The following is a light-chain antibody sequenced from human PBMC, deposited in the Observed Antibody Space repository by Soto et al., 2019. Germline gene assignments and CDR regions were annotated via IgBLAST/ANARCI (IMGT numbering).Light chain of an antibody. J-gene: IGKJ2*01. CDR1: QSVSSN. V-gene: IGKV3-15*01. Sequence: EIVMTQSPATLSVSPGERATLSCRASQSVSSNLAWYQQKPGQAPRLLIYGASTRATGIPARFSGSGSGTEFTLTISSLQSEDFAVYYCQQYNNWNTFGQGTKQEIK. CDR3: QQYNNWNT. CDR2: GAS.